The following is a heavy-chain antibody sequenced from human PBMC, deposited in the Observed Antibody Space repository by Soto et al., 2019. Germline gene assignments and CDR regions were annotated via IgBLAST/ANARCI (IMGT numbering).Heavy chain of an antibody. J-gene: IGHJ6*02. D-gene: IGHD3-3*01. CDR3: ARDASYYSLWSGYYPSRNGMDV. CDR1: GFTFSSFG. CDR2: IWYDGSKK. Sequence: QVQVVESGGGVVQTGRSLRPSCAASGFTFSSFGMHWVRQAPGKGLEWVSLIWYDGSKKSYGDSVKGRFTISRDNSRNTVYLQMNSLRADDTAVYYCARDASYYSLWSGYYPSRNGMDVWGQGTTVTVSS. V-gene: IGHV3-33*01.